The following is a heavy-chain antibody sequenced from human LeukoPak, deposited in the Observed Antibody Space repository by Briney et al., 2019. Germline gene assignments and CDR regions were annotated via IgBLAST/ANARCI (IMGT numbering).Heavy chain of an antibody. V-gene: IGHV3-66*01. D-gene: IGHD6-13*01. CDR1: GFTVSSSY. CDR3: ARGVAAAGSTLDY. J-gene: IGHJ4*02. Sequence: PGGSLRLSCAASGFTVSSSYMTWVRQAPGKGLEWVSVIYSGVTTYYADSVKGRFTISRDNSKNTLYLQMNSLRDEDTAVYYCARGVAAAGSTLDYWGQGTLVTASS. CDR2: IYSGVTT.